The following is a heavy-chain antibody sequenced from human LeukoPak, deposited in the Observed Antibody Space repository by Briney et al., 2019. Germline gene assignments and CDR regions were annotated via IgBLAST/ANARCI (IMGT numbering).Heavy chain of an antibody. CDR2: IIPIFGTA. D-gene: IGHD7-27*01. Sequence: SVKVSCKASGGTFSSYAISWVRQAPGQGLEWMGGIIPIFGTANYAQKFQGRVTITTDESTSTAYMELSSLRSEDTAVYYCARDSGPGYYFDYWGQGTLVTVSS. J-gene: IGHJ4*02. CDR1: GGTFSSYA. CDR3: ARDSGPGYYFDY. V-gene: IGHV1-69*05.